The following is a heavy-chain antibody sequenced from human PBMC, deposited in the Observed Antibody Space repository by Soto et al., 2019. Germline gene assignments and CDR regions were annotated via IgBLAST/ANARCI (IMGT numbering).Heavy chain of an antibody. J-gene: IGHJ4*02. D-gene: IGHD2-15*01. CDR3: ARDRASSFIGATATLFDY. CDR1: GFTFSSYA. Sequence: GGSLRLSCAASGFTFSSYAMHWVRQAPGKGLEWVALISYDGSNKYFGDSVKGRFTISRDNSKNTLCLQMNSLRAEDTAVYYCARDRASSFIGATATLFDYWGQGTLVTVSS. V-gene: IGHV3-30-3*01. CDR2: ISYDGSNK.